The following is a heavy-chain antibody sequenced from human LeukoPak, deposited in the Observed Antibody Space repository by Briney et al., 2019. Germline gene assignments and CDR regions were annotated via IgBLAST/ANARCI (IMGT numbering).Heavy chain of an antibody. Sequence: GGSLRLSCTASEFPFSGSALHWVRQASGKGQEWVGRIRSTVNDYATAYAASVKGRFTISRDDSKNTAYLQMNYLKAEDTAVYYCTGTHFHDNSGYSQFDYWGQGTLVTVSS. CDR1: EFPFSGSA. V-gene: IGHV3-73*01. CDR2: IRSTVNDYAT. J-gene: IGHJ4*02. D-gene: IGHD3-22*01. CDR3: TGTHFHDNSGYSQFDY.